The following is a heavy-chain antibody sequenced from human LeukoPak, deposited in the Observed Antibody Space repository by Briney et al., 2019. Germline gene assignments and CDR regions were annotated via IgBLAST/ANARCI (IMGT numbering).Heavy chain of an antibody. D-gene: IGHD1-26*01. V-gene: IGHV4-39*01. CDR3: ARQPLNSGSYFDY. J-gene: IGHJ4*02. Sequence: SETLSLTFTVSGGSISSSSYYWGWIRQPPGKGLEWIGSIYYSGSTYYNPSLKSRVTISVDTSKNQFSLKLSSVTAADTAVYYCARQPLNSGSYFDYWSQGNLVTVSS. CDR2: IYYSGST. CDR1: GGSISSSSYY.